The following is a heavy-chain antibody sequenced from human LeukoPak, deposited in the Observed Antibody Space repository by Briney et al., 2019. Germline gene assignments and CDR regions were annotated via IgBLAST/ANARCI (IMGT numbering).Heavy chain of an antibody. CDR2: ISSSSSYI. CDR3: ARVAGRTAMVPYGDDYFDY. D-gene: IGHD5-18*01. CDR1: GFTFSSYS. V-gene: IGHV3-21*01. J-gene: IGHJ4*02. Sequence: GGSLRLSCAASGFTFSSYSMNWVRQAPGKGLEWVSSISSSSSYIYYADSVKGRFTISRDNAKNSLYLQMNSLRAEDTAVYYCARVAGRTAMVPYGDDYFDYWGQGTLVTVSS.